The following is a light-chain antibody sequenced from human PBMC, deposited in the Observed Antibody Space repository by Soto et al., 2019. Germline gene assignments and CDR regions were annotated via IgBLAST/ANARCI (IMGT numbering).Light chain of an antibody. Sequence: EIVLTQSPATLSLSPGERATLSCRVSQSVTSFLAWYQQKPGQAPRLLIYDASNRATGIPARFSGSGSGTDFTITISSLEPEDFAVYYCQQRSNWPLTFGAGTKVETK. CDR2: DAS. J-gene: IGKJ4*01. V-gene: IGKV3-11*01. CDR3: QQRSNWPLT. CDR1: QSVTSF.